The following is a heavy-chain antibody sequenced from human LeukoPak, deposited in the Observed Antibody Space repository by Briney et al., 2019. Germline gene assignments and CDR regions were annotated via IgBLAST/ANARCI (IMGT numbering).Heavy chain of an antibody. V-gene: IGHV3-53*01. CDR2: IYPDGRT. CDR3: ARADYGYGA. J-gene: IGHJ5*02. D-gene: IGHD5-18*01. CDR1: GFILSNNY. Sequence: GGSLRLSCAASGFILSNNYMSWVRQAPGKGLEWVSGIYPDGRTYYSDSVTGRFTISRDNPKNTRYLRRKSLRVQDTAVYYCARADYGYGAWGQGTLVTVSS.